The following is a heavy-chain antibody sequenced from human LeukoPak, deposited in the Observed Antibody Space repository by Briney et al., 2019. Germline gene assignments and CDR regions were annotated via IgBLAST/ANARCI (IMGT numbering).Heavy chain of an antibody. J-gene: IGHJ4*02. V-gene: IGHV1-2*02. D-gene: IGHD2-2*01. CDR3: ARDRVVVPAAFDY. Sequence: ASVKVSCKASGYTFTGYFMHWVRQAPGQGLEWMGWINPNSGGTNYAQKFQGRVTMTRDTSISTAYMELSRLRSDGTAVYYCARDRVVVPAAFDYWGQGTLVTVSS. CDR2: INPNSGGT. CDR1: GYTFTGYF.